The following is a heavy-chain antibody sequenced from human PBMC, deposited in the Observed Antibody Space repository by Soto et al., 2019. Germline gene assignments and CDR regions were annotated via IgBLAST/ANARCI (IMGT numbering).Heavy chain of an antibody. CDR3: ASHSKDIVVVVAASRDDAFDI. J-gene: IGHJ3*02. Sequence: GEALKISCKGSGDSVTSYWIGLGRQIPGKGLEWMGIIYPGDSDTRYSPSFQGQVTISADKSISTAYLQWSSLKASDTAMYYCASHSKDIVVVVAASRDDAFDIWGQGTMVTVSS. D-gene: IGHD2-15*01. CDR2: IYPGDSDT. V-gene: IGHV5-51*01. CDR1: GDSVTSYW.